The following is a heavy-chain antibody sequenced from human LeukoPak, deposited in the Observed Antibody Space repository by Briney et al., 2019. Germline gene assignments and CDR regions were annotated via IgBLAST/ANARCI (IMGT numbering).Heavy chain of an antibody. Sequence: PGGSLRLSCAASGFTFSSYSMNWVRQAPGKGLEWVSSVSSSSSYIYYADSVKGRFTISRDNAKNSLYLQMNSLRAEDTAVYYCARGNYDFCSGYSDMRVWFDPWGQGTLVTVSS. CDR1: GFTFSSYS. V-gene: IGHV3-21*01. CDR3: ARGNYDFCSGYSDMRVWFDP. CDR2: VSSSSSYI. J-gene: IGHJ5*02. D-gene: IGHD3-3*01.